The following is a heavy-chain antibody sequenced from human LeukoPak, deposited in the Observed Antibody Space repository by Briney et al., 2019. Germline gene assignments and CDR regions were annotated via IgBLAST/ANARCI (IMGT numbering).Heavy chain of an antibody. CDR1: GGSISSYY. CDR3: ARDSAYLRLFDI. CDR2: IHTSGST. Sequence: SETLSLTCTVSGGSISSYYWSWIRQPAGKGLEWIGRIHTSGSTNYNPSLKSRVTMSVDTSKNQFSLKLSSVTAADTAVYYCARDSAYLRLFDIWGQGTMVTVSS. V-gene: IGHV4-4*07. J-gene: IGHJ3*02. D-gene: IGHD6-25*01.